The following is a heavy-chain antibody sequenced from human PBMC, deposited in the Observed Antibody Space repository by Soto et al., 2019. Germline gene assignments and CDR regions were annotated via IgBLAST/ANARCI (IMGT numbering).Heavy chain of an antibody. Sequence: QVHLQESGPGLVKPSETLSLTCAVSGDSIKTETWWSWLRQLPGTGLEWIGEIKHTGDANANPALRSRVSMSVDRTKNQFFINLRSVSAADTAVYFCAREGRLHWFGSWGQGALVTVSS. CDR3: AREGRLHWFGS. V-gene: IGHV4-4*02. J-gene: IGHJ5*01. CDR1: GDSIKTETW. CDR2: IKHTGDA.